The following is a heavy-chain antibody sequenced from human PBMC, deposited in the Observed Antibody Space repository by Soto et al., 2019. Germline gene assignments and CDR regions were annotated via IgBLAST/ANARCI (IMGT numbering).Heavy chain of an antibody. CDR3: ARDGIGGIVVRGFCDY. Sequence: QKYLVESGGGVVQPGGSLRLSCVASGSIFSGYGMHWVRQAPGKGLEWVAVIWYDGSNKYYADSVKGRFTISRDNSKNMLYLQMDSLRAEDTAVYYCARDGIGGIVVRGFCDYWGQGTLVTVSS. V-gene: IGHV3-33*01. J-gene: IGHJ4*02. CDR2: IWYDGSNK. CDR1: GSIFSGYG. D-gene: IGHD2-15*01.